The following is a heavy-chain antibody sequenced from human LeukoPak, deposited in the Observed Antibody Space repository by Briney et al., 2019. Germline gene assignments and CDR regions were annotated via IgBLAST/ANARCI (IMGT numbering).Heavy chain of an antibody. CDR1: GYTFTGYY. J-gene: IGHJ5*02. CDR3: ARDGSLLWFGESLNWFDP. D-gene: IGHD3-10*01. Sequence: GASVKVSCKASGYTFTGYYMHWVRQAPGQGLEWMGWINPNSGGTNYAQKFQGRVTMTRDTSISTAYMELSRLRSDDTAVYYCARDGSLLWFGESLNWFDPWGQGTLVTVSS. CDR2: INPNSGGT. V-gene: IGHV1-2*02.